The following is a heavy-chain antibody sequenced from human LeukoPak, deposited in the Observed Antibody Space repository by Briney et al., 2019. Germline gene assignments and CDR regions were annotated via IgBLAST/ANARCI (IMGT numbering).Heavy chain of an antibody. D-gene: IGHD6-13*01. V-gene: IGHV1-2*02. CDR3: ARDKYSSSWYDY. CDR1: GYTFTGYY. CDR2: INPNSGGT. Sequence: VASVKVSCKASGYTFTGYYMHWVRQAPGQGLEWMGWINPNSGGTNYAQKFQGRVTMTRDTSISTAYMELSRLRSDDTAVYYCARDKYSSSWYDYWGQGTLVTVSS. J-gene: IGHJ4*02.